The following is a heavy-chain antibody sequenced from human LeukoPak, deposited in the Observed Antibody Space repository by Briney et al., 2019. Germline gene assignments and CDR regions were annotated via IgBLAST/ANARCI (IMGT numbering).Heavy chain of an antibody. CDR1: GGSISSSSYY. CDR3: ARKGYCSGGSCYSEDWFDP. Sequence: SETLSLTCTVSGGSISSSSYYWGWIRQPPGKGLEWIGSNSGSTYYNPSLKSRVTISVDTSKNQFSLKLSSVTAVDTAVYYCARKGYCSGGSCYSEDWFDPWGQGTLVTVSS. CDR2: NSGST. D-gene: IGHD2-15*01. J-gene: IGHJ5*02. V-gene: IGHV4-39*07.